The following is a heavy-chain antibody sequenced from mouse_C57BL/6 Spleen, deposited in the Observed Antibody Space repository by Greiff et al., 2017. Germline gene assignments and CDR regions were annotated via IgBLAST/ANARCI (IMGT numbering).Heavy chain of an antibody. V-gene: IGHV5-16*01. CDR1: GFTFSDYY. CDR3: ARDGDYGPSYAMDY. CDR2: INYDGSST. D-gene: IGHD2-4*01. J-gene: IGHJ4*01. Sequence: EVKLVESEGGLVQPGSSMKLSCTASGFTFSDYYMAWVRQVPEKGLEWVANINYDGSSTYYLDSLKSRFIISRDNAKNILYLQMSSLKSEDTATYYCARDGDYGPSYAMDYWGQGTSVTVSS.